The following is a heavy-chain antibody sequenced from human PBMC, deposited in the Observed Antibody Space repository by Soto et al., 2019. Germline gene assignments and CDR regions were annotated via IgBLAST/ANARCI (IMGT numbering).Heavy chain of an antibody. D-gene: IGHD3-3*01. CDR1: GFPFSGYA. CDR3: ARDPSRTIFGVVTPEGFDP. Sequence: GGSLRLSCAASGFPFSGYAINWVRQAPGKGLEWVSIISGSGSSTNYADSVKGRFTISRDNARDTVYLQMNSLRAEDTAVYYCARDPSRTIFGVVTPEGFDPWGQGTLVTVSS. J-gene: IGHJ5*02. V-gene: IGHV3-23*01. CDR2: ISGSGSST.